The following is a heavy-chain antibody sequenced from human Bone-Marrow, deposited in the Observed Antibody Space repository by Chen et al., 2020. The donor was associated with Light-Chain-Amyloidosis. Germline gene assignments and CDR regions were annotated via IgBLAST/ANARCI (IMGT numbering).Heavy chain of an antibody. J-gene: IGHJ4*02. D-gene: IGHD5-12*01. CDR1: GYTFPNYW. V-gene: IGHV5-51*01. CDR2: IYPDDSDA. CDR3: ARRRDGYNFDY. Sequence: PGESLKNSCKGSGYTFPNYWIGWVRQMPGKGLEWMGVIYPDDSDARYSPSFEGQVTISADKSITTAYLQWRSLKASDTAMYYCARRRDGYNFDYWGQGTLVTVSS.